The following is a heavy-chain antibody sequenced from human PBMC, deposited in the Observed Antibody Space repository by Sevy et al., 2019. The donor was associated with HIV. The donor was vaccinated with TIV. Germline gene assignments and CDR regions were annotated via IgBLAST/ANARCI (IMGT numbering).Heavy chain of an antibody. CDR3: ARSPPVLVVPGAPSWFDP. CDR1: DGSFSGYY. Sequence: SETLSLTCAVHDGSFSGYYWNWIRQLPGKGLEWIGEINESGITYYNPSLKSRVTISVDTSKKQFSLKLKSVTAVDSAVYFCARSPPVLVVPGAPSWFDPWGQGTLVTVSS. V-gene: IGHV4-34*01. CDR2: INESGIT. J-gene: IGHJ5*02. D-gene: IGHD2-2*01.